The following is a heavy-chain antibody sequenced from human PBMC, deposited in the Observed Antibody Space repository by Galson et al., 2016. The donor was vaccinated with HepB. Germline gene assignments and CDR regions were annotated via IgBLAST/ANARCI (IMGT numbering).Heavy chain of an antibody. J-gene: IGHJ6*02. D-gene: IGHD5-18*01. V-gene: IGHV3-23*01. CDR2: IRGSGSST. Sequence: SLRLSCAASGFSFSSYAMKYAMSWVRQAPGKGLEWVSVIRGSGSSTYYADSVKGRFTISRDDSKNTLYLQMDSLRAEDTGIYYCAKDGTRGYNYGYYYYGMDVWGQGTTVTVAS. CDR1: GFSFSSYA. CDR3: AKDGTRGYNYGYYYYGMDV.